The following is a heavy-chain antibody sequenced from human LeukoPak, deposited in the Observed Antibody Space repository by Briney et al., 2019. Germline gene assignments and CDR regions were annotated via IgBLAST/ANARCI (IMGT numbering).Heavy chain of an antibody. V-gene: IGHV4-59*01. CDR2: IYCSVTT. CDR3: ARGLHAVDY. CDR1: GGSISSYY. Sequence: SETLSLTCTVSGGSISSYYWSWIRQPPGKGLEWIGYIYCSVTTNYNPSLKSRVTISVDTSKNQFSLKLSSVTAADTAVYYCARGLHAVDYWGQGTLVTVSS. J-gene: IGHJ4*02. D-gene: IGHD5-24*01.